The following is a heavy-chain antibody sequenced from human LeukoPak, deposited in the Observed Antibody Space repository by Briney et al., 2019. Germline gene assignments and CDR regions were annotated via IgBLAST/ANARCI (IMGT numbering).Heavy chain of an antibody. V-gene: IGHV3-21*01. CDR1: GFTFSSYS. J-gene: IGHJ4*02. Sequence: GGSLRLSCAASGFTFSSYSMNWVRQAPGRGLEWVSSISSSSSYIYYADSVKGRFTISRDNAKNSLYLQTNSLRAEDTAVYYCARAALEWLSLDYWGQGTLVTVSS. D-gene: IGHD3-3*01. CDR2: ISSSSSYI. CDR3: ARAALEWLSLDY.